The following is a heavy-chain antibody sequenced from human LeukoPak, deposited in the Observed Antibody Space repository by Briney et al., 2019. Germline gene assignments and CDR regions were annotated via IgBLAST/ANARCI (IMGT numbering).Heavy chain of an antibody. J-gene: IGHJ4*02. CDR1: GGSISSYY. CDR2: IYYSGST. D-gene: IGHD2-21*02. V-gene: IGHV4-59*01. Sequence: SETLSLTCTVSGGSISSYYWSWVRQPPEKGLEWIGYIYYSGSTNYNPSLKSRVTISVDTSKNQFSLKLSSVTAADTAVYYCARVAVVTAGFDYWGQGTLVTVSS. CDR3: ARVAVVTAGFDY.